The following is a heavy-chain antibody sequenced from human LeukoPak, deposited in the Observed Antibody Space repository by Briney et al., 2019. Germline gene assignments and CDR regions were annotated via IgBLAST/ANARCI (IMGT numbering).Heavy chain of an antibody. D-gene: IGHD3-22*01. CDR3: ARPQYYYDSSGPPEY. J-gene: IGHJ4*02. Sequence: GRSLRLSCAASGFTFSSYAMHWVRQAPGTGLEWVAVISYDGSNKYYADSVKGRFTISRDNSKNTLYLQMNSLRAEDTAVYYCARPQYYYDSSGPPEYWGQGTLVTVSS. V-gene: IGHV3-30-3*01. CDR2: ISYDGSNK. CDR1: GFTFSSYA.